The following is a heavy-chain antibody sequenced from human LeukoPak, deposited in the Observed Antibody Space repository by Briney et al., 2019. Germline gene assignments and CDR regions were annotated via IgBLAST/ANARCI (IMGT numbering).Heavy chain of an antibody. D-gene: IGHD4/OR15-4a*01. J-gene: IGHJ4*02. Sequence: GGSLRLSCAASGFTFSSYNMNWVRHAPGEGPEWLSFISTDSKYIYYADSVKGRFTISRDNGKNSLFLQMNSLRVEDTAVYYCARGDYGGFDYWGQGTLVTVSS. V-gene: IGHV3-21*01. CDR1: GFTFSSYN. CDR3: ARGDYGGFDY. CDR2: ISTDSKYI.